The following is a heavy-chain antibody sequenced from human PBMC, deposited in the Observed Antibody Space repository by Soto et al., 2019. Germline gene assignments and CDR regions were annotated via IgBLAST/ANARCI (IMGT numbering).Heavy chain of an antibody. D-gene: IGHD3-22*01. CDR1: GFTFSSYG. J-gene: IGHJ4*02. CDR2: IWYDGSNK. V-gene: IGHV3-33*01. Sequence: QVKLVESRGGVVQPGRSLRLSCAASGFTFSSYGMHWVRQAPGKGLEWVAVIWYDGSNKYYADSVKGRFTISRDNSKNTLYLQMNSLRAEDTAVYYCARGNDKAGAFDYWGQGTLVTVSS. CDR3: ARGNDKAGAFDY.